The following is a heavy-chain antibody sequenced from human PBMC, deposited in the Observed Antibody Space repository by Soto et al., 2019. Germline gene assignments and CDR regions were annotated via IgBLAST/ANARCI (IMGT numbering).Heavy chain of an antibody. V-gene: IGHV1-2*02. Sequence: ASVKVSCKASGYTFTDYFVHWVRLAPGQGLEWMGWVNPDTGVATFPQKFQGRVTVTRDASINTDYMELTHLTSEDTGIYYCARDPLRGGVQYFFEFWGRGTQVIVS. CDR3: ARDPLRGGVQYFFEF. CDR2: VNPDTGVA. J-gene: IGHJ2*01. D-gene: IGHD2-8*01. CDR1: GYTFTDYF.